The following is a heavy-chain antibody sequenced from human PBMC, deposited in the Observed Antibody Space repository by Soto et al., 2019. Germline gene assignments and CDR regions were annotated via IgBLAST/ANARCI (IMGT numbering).Heavy chain of an antibody. CDR1: GFTFSSYT. CDR3: ARGAVAGAGIPTYYFDY. CDR2: ISSSSAYI. Sequence: GSLRLSCAASGFTFSSYTMSWVRQAPGKGLEWVSSISSSSAYIYYADSLKGRFTISRDNAKNSLYLQVNSLRAEDTAVYYCARGAVAGAGIPTYYFDYWGQGTLVTVSS. V-gene: IGHV3-21*01. D-gene: IGHD6-13*01. J-gene: IGHJ4*02.